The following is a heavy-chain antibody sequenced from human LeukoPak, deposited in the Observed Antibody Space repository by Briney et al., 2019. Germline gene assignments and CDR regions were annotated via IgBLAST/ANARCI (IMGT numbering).Heavy chain of an antibody. V-gene: IGHV1-8*01. CDR2: XIGNT. J-gene: IGHJ5*02. D-gene: IGHD3-10*01. Sequence: XIGNTGYAQKFQGRVTMTRNTSVSTAYMDLSSLRSEDTAVYYCARGSSGDYSVSGSAWFDPWGQGTLVTVSS. CDR3: ARGSSGDYSVSGSAWFDP.